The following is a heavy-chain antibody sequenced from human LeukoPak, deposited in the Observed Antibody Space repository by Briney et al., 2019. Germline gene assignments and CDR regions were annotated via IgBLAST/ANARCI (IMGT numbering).Heavy chain of an antibody. CDR1: GYTFTNYG. V-gene: IGHV1-2*02. CDR2: INPNSGGT. Sequence: ASVKVSCKASGYTFTNYGISWVRQAPGQGLEWMGWINPNSGGTNYAQKFQGRVTMTRDTSISTAYMELSRLRSDDTAVYYCARDDSSGYYYFSDYWGQGTLVTVSS. CDR3: ARDDSSGYYYFSDY. D-gene: IGHD3-22*01. J-gene: IGHJ4*02.